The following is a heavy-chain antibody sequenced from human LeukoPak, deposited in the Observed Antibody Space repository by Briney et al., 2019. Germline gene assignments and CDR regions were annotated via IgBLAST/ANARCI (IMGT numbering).Heavy chain of an antibody. J-gene: IGHJ4*02. CDR2: IRSKAYGGTT. CDR1: GFTFGDYA. D-gene: IGHD1-7*01. CDR3: TRGITGTRVDY. V-gene: IGHV3-49*04. Sequence: PGGSLRLSCTASGFTFGDYAMSWVRQAPGKGLEWVGFIRSKAYGGTTEYAASVKGRFTISRDDSKSIAYLQMNSLKTEDTAVYYCTRGITGTRVDYWGQGTLVTVSS.